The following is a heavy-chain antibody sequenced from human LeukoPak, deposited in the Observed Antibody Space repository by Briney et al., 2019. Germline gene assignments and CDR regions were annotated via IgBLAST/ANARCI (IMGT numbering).Heavy chain of an antibody. CDR3: ANLQGGFDP. CDR1: GFTFSSYA. J-gene: IGHJ5*02. V-gene: IGHV3-30*18. D-gene: IGHD5-24*01. CDR2: ISYDGNNK. Sequence: PGGSLRLSCAASGFTFSSYAMHWVRQAPGEGLEWVSVISYDGNNKYYEDSVKGRFTISRDNSKNTLYLQMNSLRAEDTAVYYCANLQGGFDPWGQGTLVTVSS.